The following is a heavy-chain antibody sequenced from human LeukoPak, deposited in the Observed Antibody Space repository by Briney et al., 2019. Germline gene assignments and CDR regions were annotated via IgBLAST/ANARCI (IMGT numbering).Heavy chain of an antibody. CDR2: INPNSGGT. Sequence: ASVKVSCKTSGYTFTGYYLHWVRQAPGQGLEWMGWINPNSGGTSYAQNFQGRVTVTMDTSISTAYMELRSLRSDDTAVYYCAREPFWSGYPPYYGMDVWGQGTTVTVSS. D-gene: IGHD3-3*01. J-gene: IGHJ6*02. CDR1: GYTFTGYY. CDR3: AREPFWSGYPPYYGMDV. V-gene: IGHV1-2*02.